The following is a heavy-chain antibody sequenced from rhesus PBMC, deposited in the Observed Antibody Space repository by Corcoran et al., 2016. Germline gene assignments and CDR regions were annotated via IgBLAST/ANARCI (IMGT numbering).Heavy chain of an antibody. CDR2: ISGSGGST. D-gene: IGHD2-27*01. CDR1: GGSISINW. V-gene: IGHV4-173*01. Sequence: QLQLQESGPGLVKPSETLSLPCAVSGGSISINWLSGTRQPPGKGLEGIGRISGSGGSTSYNPSLKCRVTISTDTSKNQFSLKLSSVTAADTAVYYCASVVFENWGQGVLVTVSS. J-gene: IGHJ4*01. CDR3: ASVVFEN.